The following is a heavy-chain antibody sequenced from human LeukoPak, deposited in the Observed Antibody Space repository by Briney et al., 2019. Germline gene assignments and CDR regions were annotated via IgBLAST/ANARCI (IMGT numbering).Heavy chain of an antibody. CDR3: ARVGSTLPFDY. CDR1: GFTVSSKY. Sequence: TGGSLRLSCAASGFTVSSKYMSWVRQAPGKGLEWVSVIHSGGSTHYADSVKGRFTISSDNSKNTLYLQMNSLRADDTAVYYCARVGSTLPFDYWGQGTLVTVSS. D-gene: IGHD1-26*01. CDR2: IHSGGST. V-gene: IGHV3-53*01. J-gene: IGHJ4*02.